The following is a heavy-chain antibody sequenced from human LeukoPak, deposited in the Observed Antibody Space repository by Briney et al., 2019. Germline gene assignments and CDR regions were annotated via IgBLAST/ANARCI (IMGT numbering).Heavy chain of an antibody. CDR2: ISSSGSTI. V-gene: IGHV3-11*04. J-gene: IGHJ4*02. Sequence: GGSLRLSCAASGFTFSDYYMSWLRQAPGKGLEGVSYISSSGSTIYYADSVKGRFTISRDNAKNSLYLQMNSLRAEDTAVYYCARSIVVVVAATEGVGYYFDYWGQGTLVTVSS. CDR1: GFTFSDYY. D-gene: IGHD2-15*01. CDR3: ARSIVVVVAATEGVGYYFDY.